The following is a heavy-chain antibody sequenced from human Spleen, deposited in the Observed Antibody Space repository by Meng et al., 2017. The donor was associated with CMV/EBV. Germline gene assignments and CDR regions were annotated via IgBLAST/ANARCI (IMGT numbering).Heavy chain of an antibody. Sequence: ASVFDLTSDAIQWVREGPGRGVEWVAIVSIDGGDKYSADSMKGRFTISRDNSKNTLYLKMNSLRVEDTSVFYCARDGGNGWYWVDYWGQGTLVTVSS. CDR2: VSIDGGDK. CDR1: VFDLTSDA. CDR3: ARDGGNGWYWVDY. D-gene: IGHD6-19*01. J-gene: IGHJ4*02. V-gene: IGHV3-30*04.